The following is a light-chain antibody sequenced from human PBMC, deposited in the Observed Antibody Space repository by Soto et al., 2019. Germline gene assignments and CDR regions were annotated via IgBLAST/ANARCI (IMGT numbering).Light chain of an antibody. CDR2: AAS. Sequence: PGERATVYCRASQSVSSSYLCWYQQKPDQATRLLYYAASNRATGIPARFSGSGSGTDFTLTISSLEAEDFAVYCCQQRSNSPTFGQGTKVDIK. CDR3: QQRSNSPT. J-gene: IGKJ1*01. CDR1: QSVSSSY. V-gene: IGKV3-11*01.